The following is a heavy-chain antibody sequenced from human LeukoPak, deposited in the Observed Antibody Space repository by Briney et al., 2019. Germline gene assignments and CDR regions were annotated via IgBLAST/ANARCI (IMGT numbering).Heavy chain of an antibody. CDR2: ISAYNGNT. V-gene: IGHV1-18*01. Sequence: GPVKVSCKASGYTFTSYGISWVRQAPGQGLEWMGWISAYNGNTNYAQELQGRVTMTTDTSTSTAYMELRSLRSDDTAVYYCARDSSSWYEFDYWGQGTLVTVSS. D-gene: IGHD6-13*01. J-gene: IGHJ4*02. CDR3: ARDSSSWYEFDY. CDR1: GYTFTSYG.